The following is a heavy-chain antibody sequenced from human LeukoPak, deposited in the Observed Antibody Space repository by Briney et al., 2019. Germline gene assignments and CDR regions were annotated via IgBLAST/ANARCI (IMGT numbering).Heavy chain of an antibody. Sequence: GGSLRLSCAASGFTFSSYGMHWVRQAPGKGLEWVAVIYSGGSTYYADSVKGRFTISRDNSKNTLYLQMNSLRAEDTAVYYCARGAGTAYYYYMDVWGKGTTVTVSS. J-gene: IGHJ6*03. CDR2: IYSGGST. CDR1: GFTFSSYG. D-gene: IGHD6-19*01. V-gene: IGHV3-53*01. CDR3: ARGAGTAYYYYMDV.